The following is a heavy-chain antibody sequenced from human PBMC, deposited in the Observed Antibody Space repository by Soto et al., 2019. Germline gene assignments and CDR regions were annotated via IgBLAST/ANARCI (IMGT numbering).Heavy chain of an antibody. CDR3: ARVLISYDSSGYYSDAFDI. D-gene: IGHD3-22*01. CDR2: IIPIFGTA. J-gene: IGHJ3*02. CDR1: GGTFSSYA. Sequence: SVKVSCKASGGTFSSYAISWVRQAPGQGLEWMGGIIPIFGTANYAQKFQGRVTITTDESTSTAYMELSSLRSEDTAVYYCARVLISYDSSGYYSDAFDIWGQGTMVTVSS. V-gene: IGHV1-69*05.